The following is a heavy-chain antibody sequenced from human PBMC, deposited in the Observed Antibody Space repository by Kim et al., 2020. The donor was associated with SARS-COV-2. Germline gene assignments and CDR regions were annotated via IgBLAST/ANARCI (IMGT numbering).Heavy chain of an antibody. CDR1: GFTFSGSG. J-gene: IGHJ4*02. CDR2: IRSKAKSYAT. D-gene: IGHD6-6*01. Sequence: GGSLRLSCAASGFTFSGSGIHWVRQATGKGLEWVGRIRSKAKSYATAYATSVQGRFTISRDDSKNTAYLQMSSLKTEDTAMYYCTRPSSSGDYWGQGTLVPVSS. CDR3: TRPSSSGDY. V-gene: IGHV3-73*01.